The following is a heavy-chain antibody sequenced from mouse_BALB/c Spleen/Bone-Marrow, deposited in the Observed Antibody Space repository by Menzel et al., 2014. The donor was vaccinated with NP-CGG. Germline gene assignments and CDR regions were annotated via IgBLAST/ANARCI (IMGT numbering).Heavy chain of an antibody. CDR2: IAPGSGST. V-gene: IGHV1S41*01. Sequence: DQVKPGASVKLSCKASGYTFTSYWINWIKQRPGQGLEWIGRIAPGSGSTYYNEMFKGKATLTVDTSSSTAYIQLSSLSSEDSAVYFCARFPIYYGNYGAMDCWGQGTSVTVSS. D-gene: IGHD2-1*01. CDR3: ARFPIYYGNYGAMDC. CDR1: GYTFTSYW. J-gene: IGHJ4*01.